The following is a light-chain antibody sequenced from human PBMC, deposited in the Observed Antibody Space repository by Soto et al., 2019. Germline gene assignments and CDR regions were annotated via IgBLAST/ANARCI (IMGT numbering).Light chain of an antibody. CDR3: QQYGSAPPWT. CDR2: GAS. CDR1: QSVSSSY. Sequence: EIVMTQSPATLSVSPRERATLSCRAIQSVSSSYLAWYQQKPGQAPRLLIYGASSRATGIPDRFSGSGSGTDFTLTISRLEPEDFAVYYCQQYGSAPPWTFGQGTKVDIK. V-gene: IGKV3-20*01. J-gene: IGKJ1*01.